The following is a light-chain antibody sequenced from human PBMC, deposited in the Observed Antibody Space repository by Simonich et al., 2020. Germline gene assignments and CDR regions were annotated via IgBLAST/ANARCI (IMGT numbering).Light chain of an antibody. CDR2: GAS. CDR1: QRVSSN. V-gene: IGKV3-15*01. J-gene: IGKJ4*01. CDR3: QQYNNWPPLT. Sequence: EIVMTQSPATLSVSPGERATLSCRASQRVSSNLAWSQQKPGQAPRLLIYGASTRATGIPARFSGSWSGTEFTLTISSLQSEDFAVYYWQQYNNWPPLTFGGGTKVEIK.